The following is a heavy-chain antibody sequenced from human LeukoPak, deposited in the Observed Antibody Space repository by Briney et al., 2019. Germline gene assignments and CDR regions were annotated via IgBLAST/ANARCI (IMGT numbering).Heavy chain of an antibody. D-gene: IGHD2-2*01. CDR2: ISYDGSKK. CDR1: GFTFGDYA. J-gene: IGHJ6*02. CDR3: AKDLGYCSSTSCYAVYYYYYYGMDV. V-gene: IGHV3-30*04. Sequence: PGRSLRLSCTASGFTFGDYAMSWVRQAPGKGLEWVAVISYDGSKKFYADSVKGRFTISRDNSKNTLYLQMNSLRAEDTAVYYCAKDLGYCSSTSCYAVYYYYYYGMDVWGQGTTVTVSS.